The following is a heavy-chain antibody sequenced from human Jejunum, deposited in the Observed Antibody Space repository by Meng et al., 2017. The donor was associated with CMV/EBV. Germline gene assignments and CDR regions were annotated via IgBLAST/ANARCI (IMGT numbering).Heavy chain of an antibody. J-gene: IGHJ4*02. D-gene: IGHD2-21*01. Sequence: SGDYFWTWVRQPPGKGLEWIRYIYYSAGTYYNSSLKSRVTMSLDTSNMHFSLTLSSVTAADTAVYFCARGGLAFCGGDCYRGIDYWGQGMLVTVSS. CDR2: IYYSAGT. CDR3: ARGGLAFCGGDCYRGIDY. V-gene: IGHV4-30-4*01. CDR1: SGDYF.